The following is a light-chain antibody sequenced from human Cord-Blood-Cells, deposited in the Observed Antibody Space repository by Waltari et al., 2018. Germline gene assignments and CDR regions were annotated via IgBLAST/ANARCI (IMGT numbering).Light chain of an antibody. CDR2: DVS. CDR3: SSYTSSRTRV. CDR1: SSDVGGYKY. V-gene: IGLV2-14*01. J-gene: IGLJ1*01. Sequence: QSALTQPASVSGSPGQSITISCTGTSSDVGGYKYVSWYQQHPDKAPKLMIYDVSNRPSGVSNRFSGSKSGNTASLTISGLQAEDEADYYCSSYTSSRTRVFGTGTKVTVL.